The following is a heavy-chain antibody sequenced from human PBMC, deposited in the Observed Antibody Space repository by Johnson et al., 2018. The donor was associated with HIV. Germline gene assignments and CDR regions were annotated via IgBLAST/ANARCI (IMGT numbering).Heavy chain of an antibody. CDR2: INWNGGST. Sequence: VQLVESGGGVVRPGGSLRLSCAASGFTFDDYGMTWVRQVPGKGLEWVSGINWNGGSTDYADSVKGRFTISRDNTENSVYLQMNSLRAEDTALYYCARATHYYDSSGYAFDIWGQGTMVTVS. CDR3: ARATHYYDSSGYAFDI. CDR1: GFTFDDYG. J-gene: IGHJ3*02. D-gene: IGHD3-22*01. V-gene: IGHV3-20*04.